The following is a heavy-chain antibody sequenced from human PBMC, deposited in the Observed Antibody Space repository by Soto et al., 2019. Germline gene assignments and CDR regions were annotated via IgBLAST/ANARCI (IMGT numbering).Heavy chain of an antibody. Sequence: ASVKVSWKASGYTFTSYAMHWVRQAPGQRLEWMGWINAGNGNTKYSQKFQGRVTITRDTSASTAYMELSSLRSEDTAVYYCARARYCTNGVCPNFDYWGQGTLVTVSS. CDR1: GYTFTSYA. J-gene: IGHJ4*02. V-gene: IGHV1-3*01. D-gene: IGHD2-8*01. CDR3: ARARYCTNGVCPNFDY. CDR2: INAGNGNT.